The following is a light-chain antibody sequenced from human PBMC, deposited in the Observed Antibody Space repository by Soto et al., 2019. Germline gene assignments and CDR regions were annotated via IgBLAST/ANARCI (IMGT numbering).Light chain of an antibody. CDR1: STDVGGYNS. CDR2: EVS. V-gene: IGLV2-14*01. Sequence: QSVLTQPASVSGSPGQSITISCTGTSTDVGGYNSVSWYQQHPGKAPKLMIYEVSNRPSGVSNRFSGSKSGNTASLTISGLQAEDEADYYCSSYTSISTYVFGTGTKVTVL. CDR3: SSYTSISTYV. J-gene: IGLJ1*01.